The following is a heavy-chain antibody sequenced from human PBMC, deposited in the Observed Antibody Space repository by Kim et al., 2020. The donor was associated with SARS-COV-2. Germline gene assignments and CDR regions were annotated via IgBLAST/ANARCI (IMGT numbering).Heavy chain of an antibody. CDR3: ARARPDYGSGSYFINDY. Sequence: VKGRFTISRDNAKNSLYLQMNSLRAEDTAVYYCARARPDYGSGSYFINDYWGQGTLVTVSS. D-gene: IGHD3-10*01. J-gene: IGHJ4*02. V-gene: IGHV3-11*06.